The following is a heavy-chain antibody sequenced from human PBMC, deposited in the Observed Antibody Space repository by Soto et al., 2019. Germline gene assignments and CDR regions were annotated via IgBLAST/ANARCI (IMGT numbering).Heavy chain of an antibody. J-gene: IGHJ3*02. Sequence: SETLSLTCTVSGGSISSGGYYWSWIRQHPGKGLEWIGYIYYSGSTYYNPSLKSRVTISVDTSKNQFSLKLSSVTAADTAVYYCARRYCSGGSCYPGDIWGQGTMVTVSS. V-gene: IGHV4-31*03. CDR1: GGSISSGGYY. CDR3: ARRYCSGGSCYPGDI. CDR2: IYYSGST. D-gene: IGHD2-15*01.